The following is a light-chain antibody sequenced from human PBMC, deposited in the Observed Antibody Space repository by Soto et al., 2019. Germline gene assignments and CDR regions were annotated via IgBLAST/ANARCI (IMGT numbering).Light chain of an antibody. V-gene: IGKV3-20*01. CDR2: ASS. Sequence: EIVLTQSPGTLSLFPGERATLSRRASQSLRSDFVAWYQQKPGQAPRLLIYASSTRATGIPDRFSGSGSGTDFTLTITRLEPEDFAVYYCQQFGISPRTFGQGTKLE. J-gene: IGKJ2*01. CDR3: QQFGISPRT. CDR1: QSLRSDF.